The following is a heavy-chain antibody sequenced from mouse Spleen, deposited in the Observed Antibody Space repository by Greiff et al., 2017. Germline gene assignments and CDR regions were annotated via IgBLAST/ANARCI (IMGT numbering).Heavy chain of an antibody. V-gene: IGHV1-15*01. CDR1: GYTFTDYE. J-gene: IGHJ1*01. Sequence: QVQLQQSGAELVRPGASVTLSCKASGYTFTDYEMPWVKQTPVHGLEWIGAIDPETGGTAYNQKFKGKAILTADKSSSTAYMELRSLTSEDSAVYYCTRCRYWYFDVWGAGTTVTVSS. CDR2: IDPETGGT. CDR3: TRCRYWYFDV.